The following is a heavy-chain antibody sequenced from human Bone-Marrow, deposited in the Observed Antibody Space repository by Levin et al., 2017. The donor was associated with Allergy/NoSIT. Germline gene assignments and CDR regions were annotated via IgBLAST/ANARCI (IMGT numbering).Heavy chain of an antibody. D-gene: IGHD1-7*01. CDR2: IWYDGSNK. Sequence: LSLTCAASGFTFSSYGIHWVRQAPGKGLEWVAVIWYDGSNKYYADSVKGRFTISRDNSKNTLYLQMNSLRAEDTAVYYCARGITGTNRNYYYGMDVWGQGTTVPVSS. CDR1: GFTFSSYG. V-gene: IGHV3-33*01. J-gene: IGHJ6*02. CDR3: ARGITGTNRNYYYGMDV.